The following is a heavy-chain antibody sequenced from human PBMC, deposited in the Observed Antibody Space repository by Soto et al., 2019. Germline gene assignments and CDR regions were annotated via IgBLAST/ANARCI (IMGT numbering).Heavy chain of an antibody. V-gene: IGHV1-69*13. CDR2: IIPIFGTA. CDR1: GGTFSSYA. Sequence: GASVKVSCKASGGTFSSYAISWVRQAPGQGLERMGGIIPIFGTANYAQKFQGRVTITADESTSTAYMELSSLRSEDTAVYYCARVYCTNGVCYNGYYYYGMDVWGQGTTVTVSS. J-gene: IGHJ6*02. D-gene: IGHD2-8*01. CDR3: ARVYCTNGVCYNGYYYYGMDV.